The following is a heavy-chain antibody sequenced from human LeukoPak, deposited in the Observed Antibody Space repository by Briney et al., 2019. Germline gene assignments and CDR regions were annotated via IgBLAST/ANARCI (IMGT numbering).Heavy chain of an antibody. CDR3: AKVGGYYYYNGMDV. D-gene: IGHD3-3*01. V-gene: IGHV3-30*18. J-gene: IGHJ6*02. Sequence: GRSLRLSCAASGFTFSSYGMHWVRQAPGKGLEWVAVISYDGSNKYYADSVKGRFTISRDNSKNTLYLQMNSLRAEDTAVYYCAKVGGYYYYNGMDVWGQGTTVTVSS. CDR1: GFTFSSYG. CDR2: ISYDGSNK.